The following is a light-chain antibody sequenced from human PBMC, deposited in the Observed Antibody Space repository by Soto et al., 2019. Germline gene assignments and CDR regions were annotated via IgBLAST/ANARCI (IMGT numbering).Light chain of an antibody. V-gene: IGLV1-40*01. CDR1: SSSIGAGYD. CDR2: GNT. J-gene: IGLJ1*01. CDR3: QSYDSSLGGFYV. Sequence: QTVVTQPPSVSGAPGRRVTISCTGSSSSIGAGYDVHWYQQLPGTVPKLLIFGNTNRPPGVPARFSASKSGTSASLAITGLQAEDEADYYCQSYDSSLGGFYVFGTGTQLTVL.